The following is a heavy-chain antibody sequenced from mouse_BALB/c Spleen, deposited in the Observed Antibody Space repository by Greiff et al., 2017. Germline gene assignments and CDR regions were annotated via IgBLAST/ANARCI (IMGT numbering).Heavy chain of an antibody. CDR1: GFTFSSFG. J-gene: IGHJ1*01. Sequence: EVQGVESGGGLVQPGGSRKLSCAASGFTFSSFGMHWVRQAPEKGLEWVAYISSGSSTIYYADTVKGRFTISRDNPKNTLFLQMTSLRSEDTAMYYCAREGYFDVWGAGTTVTVSS. V-gene: IGHV5-17*02. CDR3: AREGYFDV. CDR2: ISSGSSTI.